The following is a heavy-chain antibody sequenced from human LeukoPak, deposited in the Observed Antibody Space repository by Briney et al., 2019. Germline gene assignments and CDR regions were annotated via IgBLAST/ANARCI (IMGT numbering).Heavy chain of an antibody. CDR2: INHSGST. V-gene: IGHV4-34*01. CDR1: GGSFSGYY. D-gene: IGHD6-19*01. J-gene: IGHJ4*02. Sequence: PSETLSLTCAVYGGSFSGYYWSWIRHPPRKGLEWIGEINHSGSTNYNPSLKSRVTISVDTSKNQFSLKLSSVTAADTAVYYCARGQVGRAGTFRIWAYFDHWGQGTLVIVSS. CDR3: ARGQVGRAGTFRIWAYFDH.